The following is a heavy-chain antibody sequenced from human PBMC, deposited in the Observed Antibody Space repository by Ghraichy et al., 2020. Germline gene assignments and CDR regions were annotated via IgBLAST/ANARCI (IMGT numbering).Heavy chain of an antibody. J-gene: IGHJ4*02. Sequence: GGSLRLSCGASGFSFSTYELNWVRQAPGKGLEWISYIDGSGTTIFYADSVKGRFTISRDNAKKSLYLQMYILRAEDTAVYYCARGDGYGSLYYFDYWGRGTLVTVSS. CDR2: IDGSGTTI. CDR3: ARGDGYGSLYYFDY. D-gene: IGHD3-10*01. V-gene: IGHV3-48*03. CDR1: GFSFSTYE.